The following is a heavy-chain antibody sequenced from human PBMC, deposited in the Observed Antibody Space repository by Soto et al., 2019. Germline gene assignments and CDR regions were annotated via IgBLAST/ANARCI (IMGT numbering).Heavy chain of an antibody. V-gene: IGHV1-69*13. CDR2: IIPVFGTA. CDR1: AGPYNSFA. Sequence: GASVKVSCKASAGPYNSFAISWVRQAPGQGLEWIGGIIPVFGTATYAQKFKGRVTITAEESTSTAYMELSSLTSEDTAVYYCARFLGGAGSYYDGQNYNYYNGMDVWGQGTTVIVSS. J-gene: IGHJ6*02. D-gene: IGHD3-10*01. CDR3: ARFLGGAGSYYDGQNYNYYNGMDV.